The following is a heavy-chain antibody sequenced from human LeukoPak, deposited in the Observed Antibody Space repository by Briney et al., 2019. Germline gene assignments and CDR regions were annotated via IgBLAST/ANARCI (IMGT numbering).Heavy chain of an antibody. CDR2: ISAYNGHT. CDR1: GYTFTGYY. J-gene: IGHJ6*02. D-gene: IGHD3-10*01. V-gene: IGHV1-18*04. Sequence: ASVKASCKASGYTFTGYYMHWVRQAPGQGLEWMGWISAYNGHTDYAQKFQGRVTMTTDTSTSTAYMELRSLRSDDTAVYYCAREVTMVRGVITKFHYNGMDVWGQGTTVTVSS. CDR3: AREVTMVRGVITKFHYNGMDV.